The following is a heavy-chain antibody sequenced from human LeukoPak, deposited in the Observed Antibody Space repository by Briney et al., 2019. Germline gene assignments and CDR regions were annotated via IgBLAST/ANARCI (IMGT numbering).Heavy chain of an antibody. CDR2: INPSGGST. CDR1: GYTFTIYY. D-gene: IGHD2-2*01. CDR3: ASGYCSSTSCYSGYYYMDV. J-gene: IGHJ6*03. V-gene: IGHV1-46*01. Sequence: ASVKVSFKASGYTFTIYYMHWVRQAPGQGLEWMGIINPSGGSTSYAQKFQGRVTMTRDMSTSTVYMELSSLRSEDTAVYYCASGYCSSTSCYSGYYYMDVWGKGTTVTVSS.